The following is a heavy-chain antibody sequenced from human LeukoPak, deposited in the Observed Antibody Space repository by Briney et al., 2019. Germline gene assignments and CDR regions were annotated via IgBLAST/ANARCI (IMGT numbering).Heavy chain of an antibody. Sequence: PGGSLRLSCAVSGITLSNYGMSWVRQAPGKGLEWVAGIGDSGGRTNYADSVKGRFTISRDNPKNTLYLQMNSLRAEDTAVYFCAKRGVVIRVILVGFHKEANYFDSWGQGVLVTVSS. D-gene: IGHD3-22*01. J-gene: IGHJ4*02. CDR3: AKRGVVIRVILVGFHKEANYFDS. CDR2: IGDSGGRT. V-gene: IGHV3-23*01. CDR1: GITLSNYG.